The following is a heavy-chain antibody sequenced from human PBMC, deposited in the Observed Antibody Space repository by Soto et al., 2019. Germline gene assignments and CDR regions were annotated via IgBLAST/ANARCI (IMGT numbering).Heavy chain of an antibody. CDR1: GGSISSSSYY. CDR3: ARSGVYGDYAYDY. CDR2: IYYSGST. Sequence: PSETLSLTCTVSGGSISSSSYYWGWIRQPPGKGLEWIGSIYYSGSTYYNPSLKSRVTISVDTSKNQFSLKLSSVTAADTAVYYCARSGVYGDYAYDYWGQGTMVTVS. V-gene: IGHV4-39*01. J-gene: IGHJ4*02. D-gene: IGHD4-17*01.